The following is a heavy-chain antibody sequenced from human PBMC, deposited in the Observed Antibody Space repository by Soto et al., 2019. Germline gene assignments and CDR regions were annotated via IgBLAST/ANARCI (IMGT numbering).Heavy chain of an antibody. J-gene: IGHJ6*02. CDR2: IYYSGST. Sequence: NPSETLSLTCTVSGASITSYYWSWIRQPPGKGLEWIGYIYYSGSTNYNPSLKSRVAISVDTSKNQFSLKLSSVTAADTAVYYCARDRLGQQNIVVVPAADTGYTNYYYGMDVWGQGTTVTVSS. CDR1: GASITSYY. CDR3: ARDRLGQQNIVVVPAADTGYTNYYYGMDV. V-gene: IGHV4-59*01. D-gene: IGHD2-2*01.